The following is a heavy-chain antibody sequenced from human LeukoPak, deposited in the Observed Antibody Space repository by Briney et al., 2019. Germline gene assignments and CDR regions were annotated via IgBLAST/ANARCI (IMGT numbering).Heavy chain of an antibody. V-gene: IGHV4-34*01. CDR3: ARGARLGIDY. J-gene: IGHJ4*02. D-gene: IGHD7-27*01. CDR2: INHSGST. Sequence: SETLSLTCAVYGGSFSGYYWSWIRQPPGKGLEWIWEINHSGSTNHNPSLKSRFTISVDTSKNTFSLKLSYLTAADTAVYYCARGARLGIDYWGQGTLVTVSS. CDR1: GGSFSGYY.